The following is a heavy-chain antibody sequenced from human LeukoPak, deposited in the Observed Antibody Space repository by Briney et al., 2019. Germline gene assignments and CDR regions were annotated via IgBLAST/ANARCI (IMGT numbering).Heavy chain of an antibody. V-gene: IGHV1-8*01. J-gene: IGHJ6*03. D-gene: IGHD3/OR15-3a*01. CDR3: ARALSWTTESYYYMDV. Sequence: GASVKVSCKASGYTFTSYDINWVRQATGQGLEWMGWMNPNSGNTGYAQKFQGRVTMTKNTSITTAYMDLGSLRSEDTAVYYCARALSWTTESYYYMDVWGKGTTVTVSS. CDR1: GYTFTSYD. CDR2: MNPNSGNT.